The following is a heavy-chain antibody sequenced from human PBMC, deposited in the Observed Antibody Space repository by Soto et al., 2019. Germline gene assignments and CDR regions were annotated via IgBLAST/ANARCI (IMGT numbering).Heavy chain of an antibody. J-gene: IGHJ4*02. D-gene: IGHD1-1*01. Sequence: MRRSGAAAAIMFSNCGSSCVFPPSDNNLQWVLVVANGASVQHYCDSVNVRFSISRDTSRRTLYLQMNSLRPEDTAVYFCLKATIKFAGPNYFEHWGQGTMVTVYS. CDR3: LKATIKFAGPNYFEH. CDR2: VANGASVQ. V-gene: IGHV3-30*18. CDR1: AIMFSNCG.